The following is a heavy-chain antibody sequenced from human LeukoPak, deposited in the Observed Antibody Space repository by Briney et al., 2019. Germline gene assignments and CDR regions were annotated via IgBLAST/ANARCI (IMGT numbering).Heavy chain of an antibody. D-gene: IGHD3-22*01. V-gene: IGHV4-31*03. Sequence: SETLSLTCTVSGGSISSGGYYWSWIRQHPGKGLEWIGYIYYSGSTYYNPSLKSRVTISVDTSKNQFSLKLSSVTAADTAVYYCARGTCYDSSGYCFDYWGQGTLVTVSS. CDR1: GGSISSGGYY. CDR3: ARGTCYDSSGYCFDY. J-gene: IGHJ4*02. CDR2: IYYSGST.